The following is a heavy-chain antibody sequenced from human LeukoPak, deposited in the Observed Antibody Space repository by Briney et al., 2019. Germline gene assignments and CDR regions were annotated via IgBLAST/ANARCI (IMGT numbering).Heavy chain of an antibody. CDR1: GFTFNTYG. Sequence: PGGYLRLSCAASGFTFNTYGMHWVRRAPGKGLEWVAVIWYDGSEKYYVDSVKGRFTISRDNSKNTLYLQMDNLRVEDTAVYYCARDKPTRHNAFDIWGQGTTVIVS. CDR2: IWYDGSEK. J-gene: IGHJ3*02. CDR3: ARDKPTRHNAFDI. V-gene: IGHV3-33*01.